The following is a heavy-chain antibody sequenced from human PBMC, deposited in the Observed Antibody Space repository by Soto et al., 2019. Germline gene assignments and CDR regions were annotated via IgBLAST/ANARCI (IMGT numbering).Heavy chain of an antibody. CDR1: GDSINNRSYY. D-gene: IGHD2-21*02. CDR3: ARQRTSVVTQAYFDS. Sequence: SETLSLTCTVTGDSINNRSYYWGWIRQPPGKGLEWIGSIYYSGSTYNNPSLKSRVSMSVDTSKNQFSLKPRSVTAADTALYYCARQRTSVVTQAYFDSWGQGSLVTVSS. CDR2: IYYSGST. V-gene: IGHV4-39*01. J-gene: IGHJ4*02.